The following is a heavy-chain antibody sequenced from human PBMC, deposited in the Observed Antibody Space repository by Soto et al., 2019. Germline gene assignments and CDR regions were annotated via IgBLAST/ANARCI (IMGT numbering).Heavy chain of an antibody. J-gene: IGHJ6*02. Sequence: QVQLQQWGAGLLKPSETLSLTCAVYGGSFSGYYWSWICEPPGKGLEWVGEINHSGSTNYNPSLKSRVTIPEHTSKNQFSQKLSPVTAADTAVYYCARGFSGYYYGMDVWGQGTTVTVSS. CDR1: GGSFSGYY. CDR2: INHSGST. D-gene: IGHD1-26*01. V-gene: IGHV4-34*01. CDR3: ARGFSGYYYGMDV.